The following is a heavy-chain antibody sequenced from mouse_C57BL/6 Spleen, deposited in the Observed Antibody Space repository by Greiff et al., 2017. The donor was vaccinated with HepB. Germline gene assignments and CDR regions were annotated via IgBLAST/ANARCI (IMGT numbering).Heavy chain of an antibody. Sequence: QVQLQQPGAELVKPGASVKMSCKASGYTFTSYWITWVKQRPGQGLEWIGDIYPGSGSTNYNEKFTSKATLTVDTSSSTAYMQLSSLTSEDSAVYYCARPPLDDYDDWYFDVWGTGTTVTVSS. CDR3: ARPPLDDYDDWYFDV. CDR2: IYPGSGST. CDR1: GYTFTSYW. J-gene: IGHJ1*03. D-gene: IGHD2-4*01. V-gene: IGHV1-55*01.